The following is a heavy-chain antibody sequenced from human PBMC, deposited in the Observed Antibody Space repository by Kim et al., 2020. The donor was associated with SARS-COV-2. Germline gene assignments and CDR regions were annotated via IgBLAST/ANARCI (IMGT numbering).Heavy chain of an antibody. CDR3: ARLPGYSSGWYNWFDP. V-gene: IGHV4-39*01. CDR1: GGSISSSSYY. CDR2: IYYSGST. D-gene: IGHD6-19*01. J-gene: IGHJ5*02. Sequence: SETLSLTCTVSGGSISSSSYYWGWIRQPPGKGLEWIGSIYYSGSTYYNPSLKSRVTISVDTSKNQFSLKLSSVTAADTAVYYCARLPGYSSGWYNWFDP.